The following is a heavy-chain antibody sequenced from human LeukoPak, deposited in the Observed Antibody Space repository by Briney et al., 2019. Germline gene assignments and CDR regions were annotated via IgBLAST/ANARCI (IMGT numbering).Heavy chain of an antibody. V-gene: IGHV4-34*01. J-gene: IGHJ4*02. D-gene: IGHD5-12*01. CDR2: INHSGST. Sequence: SETLSLTCAVYGGSFSGYYWSWIRQPPGKGLEWIGEINHSGSTNYNPSLKSRVTISVDTSKDQFSLKLSSVTAADTAVYYCARAGAATIGIDYWGQGTLVTVSS. CDR1: GGSFSGYY. CDR3: ARAGAATIGIDY.